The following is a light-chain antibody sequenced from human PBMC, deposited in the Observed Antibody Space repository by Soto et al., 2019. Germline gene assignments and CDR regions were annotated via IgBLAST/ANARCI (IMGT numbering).Light chain of an antibody. CDR1: QSITSS. V-gene: IGKV1-39*01. CDR3: QQSYRTPVT. CDR2: AAS. J-gene: IGKJ5*01. Sequence: DIQMTQSPSSLSASVGDRVTITCRASQSITSSLNWYQQKPGKAPNLLIYAASSLQTGAPSRFSGSGSGTDFTLTISSLQPEDFATYYCQQSYRTPVTFGQGTRLEIK.